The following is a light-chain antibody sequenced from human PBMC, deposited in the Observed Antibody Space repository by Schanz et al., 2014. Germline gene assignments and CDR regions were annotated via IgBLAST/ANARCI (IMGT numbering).Light chain of an antibody. V-gene: IGLV8-61*01. CDR3: CSYAGRPWV. J-gene: IGLJ3*02. CDR2: STN. Sequence: QTVVTQEPSFSVSPGGTVTLTCGLSSGSVSTSYYPSWYQQTPGQAPRTLIYSTNTRSSGVPDRFSGSKSGNTASLTISGLQAEDEADYYCCSYAGRPWVFGGGTKLTVL. CDR1: SGSVSTSYY.